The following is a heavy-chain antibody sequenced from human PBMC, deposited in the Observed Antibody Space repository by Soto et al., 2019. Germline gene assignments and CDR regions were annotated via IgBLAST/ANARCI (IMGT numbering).Heavy chain of an antibody. CDR1: GASINNYR. CDR3: ARDFTT. CDR2: IYYTGIT. V-gene: IGHV4-59*01. Sequence: NPSETLSLTCTVSGASINNYRWTWIRQPPGKGLEWIAYIYYTGITNFNPSLKSRVTISMDTSKNQFSLKLSSVTAADTAVYYCARDFTTWGQGTLVTVSS. J-gene: IGHJ5*02. D-gene: IGHD3-10*01.